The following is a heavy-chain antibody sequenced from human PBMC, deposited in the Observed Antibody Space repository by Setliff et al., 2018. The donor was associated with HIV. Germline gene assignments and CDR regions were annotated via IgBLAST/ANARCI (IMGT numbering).Heavy chain of an antibody. D-gene: IGHD1-26*01. J-gene: IGHJ3*01. CDR2: IVPIFGTT. CDR1: GGTFRKYS. CDR3: ARRWKSGATHAAFDF. V-gene: IGHV1-69*13. Sequence: SVKVSCKVSGGTFRKYSMNWIRQAPGQGLEWMGGIVPIFGTTKYAQKFQGRVTITADESTSTVYMELRSLGSEDTAMYYCARRWKSGATHAAFDFWGQGTMVTVSS.